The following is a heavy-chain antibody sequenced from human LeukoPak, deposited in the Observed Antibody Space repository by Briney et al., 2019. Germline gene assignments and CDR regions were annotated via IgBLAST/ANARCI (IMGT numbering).Heavy chain of an antibody. CDR3: ARLPIAARPGRAFDI. J-gene: IGHJ3*02. CDR2: IYPGDSDT. Sequence: GESLKISCKGSGYSFTSYWIGWVRQTPGKGLEWMGIIYPGDSDTRYSPSFQGQVTISADKSISTAYLQWSSLKASDTAIYYCARLPIAARPGRAFDIWGQGTMVTVSS. D-gene: IGHD6-6*01. V-gene: IGHV5-51*01. CDR1: GYSFTSYW.